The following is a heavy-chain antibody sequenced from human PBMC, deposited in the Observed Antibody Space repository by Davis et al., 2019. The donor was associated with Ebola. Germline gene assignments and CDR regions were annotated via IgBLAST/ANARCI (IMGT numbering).Heavy chain of an antibody. V-gene: IGHV3-21*01. D-gene: IGHD1-20*01. CDR2: ISSSSSYI. Sequence: GESLKISCAASGFTFSSYSMNWVRQAPGKGLEWVSSISSSSSYIYYADSVKGRFTISRDNAKNSLYLQMNSLRAEDTAVYYCAREGYGDIIGDWGQGTLVTVSS. J-gene: IGHJ4*02. CDR3: AREGYGDIIGD. CDR1: GFTFSSYS.